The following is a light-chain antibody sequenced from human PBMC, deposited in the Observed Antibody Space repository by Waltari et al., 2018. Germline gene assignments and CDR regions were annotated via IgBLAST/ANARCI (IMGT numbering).Light chain of an antibody. CDR3: QQRSNWPPLT. Sequence: EIVLTQSPATLSLSPGERATLSCRASQSVSSYLGWYQQKPGQAPRLLIYEASNRATGIPPRFSVSGSGTDFTLTISSLEPEDFAVYYCQQRSNWPPLTFGGGTKVEIK. V-gene: IGKV3-11*01. CDR2: EAS. J-gene: IGKJ4*01. CDR1: QSVSSY.